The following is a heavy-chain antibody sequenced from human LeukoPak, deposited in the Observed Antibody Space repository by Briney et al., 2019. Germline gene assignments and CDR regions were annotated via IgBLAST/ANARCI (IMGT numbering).Heavy chain of an antibody. CDR1: GYTFTSYG. D-gene: IGHD5-18*01. J-gene: IGHJ6*03. Sequence: ASVKVSCKASGYTFTSYGISWVRQAPGQGLEWMGWISAYNGNTNYAQKLQGRVTMTTDTSTSTAYMELRSLRSEDTAVYYCARGRDTAMVPWYYYYYMDVWGKGTTVTVSS. CDR3: ARGRDTAMVPWYYYYYMDV. CDR2: ISAYNGNT. V-gene: IGHV1-18*01.